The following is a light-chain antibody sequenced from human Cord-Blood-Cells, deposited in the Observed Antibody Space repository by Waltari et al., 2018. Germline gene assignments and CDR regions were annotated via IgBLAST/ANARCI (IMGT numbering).Light chain of an antibody. CDR2: QDS. J-gene: IGLJ2*01. V-gene: IGLV3-1*01. CDR1: KLGDKY. Sequence: SYELTQPPSVSVSPGQTASIPCPGDKLGDKYACWYQQKPGQSPVLVIYQDSQRPSGIPERFSGSNSENTATLTISRTQAMDEADYYCQAWDSSTVVFGGGTKLTVL. CDR3: QAWDSSTVV.